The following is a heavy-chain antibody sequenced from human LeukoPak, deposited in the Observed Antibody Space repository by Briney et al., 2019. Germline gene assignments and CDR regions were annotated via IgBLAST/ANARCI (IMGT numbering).Heavy chain of an antibody. CDR2: ISSGSSYI. D-gene: IGHD3-16*01. V-gene: IGHV3-21*01. J-gene: IGHJ3*02. Sequence: GGSLRLSCAASGFTFSSYKMNWVRQAPGKGLEWVSSISSGSSYIYYADSVKGRFTISRDNAKNSLYLQTNSLRAEDTAVYYCARGTGGLGVAFHIWGQGTMVTVSS. CDR1: GFTFSSYK. CDR3: ARGTGGLGVAFHI.